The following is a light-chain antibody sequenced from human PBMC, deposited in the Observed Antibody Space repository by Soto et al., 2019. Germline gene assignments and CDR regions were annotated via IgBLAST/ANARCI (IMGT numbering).Light chain of an antibody. J-gene: IGLJ3*02. CDR1: SGHSSYA. CDR2: LNSDGSH. CDR3: QTWGTGNNWV. V-gene: IGLV4-69*01. Sequence: QAVVTQSPSASASLGASVKLTCTLSSGHSSYAISWHQQQPQKGPRYLMKLNSDGSHRKGDGIPDRFSGSSSGAERYLTISSLQSEDEADYYCQTWGTGNNWVFGGRTKVTVL.